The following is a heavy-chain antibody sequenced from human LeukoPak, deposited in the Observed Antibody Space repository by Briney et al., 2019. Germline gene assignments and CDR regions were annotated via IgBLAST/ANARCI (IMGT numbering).Heavy chain of an antibody. CDR2: ISSSGSTI. Sequence: GGSLRLSCAASGFTFSSYEMNWVRQAPGKGLEWVSYISSSGSTIYYAASVKGRFTISRDNPKNSLYLQMHSLRAEDTAVYYCARAPRGYYDCAFDIWGQGTMVTVSS. V-gene: IGHV3-48*03. CDR1: GFTFSSYE. D-gene: IGHD3-22*01. CDR3: ARAPRGYYDCAFDI. J-gene: IGHJ3*02.